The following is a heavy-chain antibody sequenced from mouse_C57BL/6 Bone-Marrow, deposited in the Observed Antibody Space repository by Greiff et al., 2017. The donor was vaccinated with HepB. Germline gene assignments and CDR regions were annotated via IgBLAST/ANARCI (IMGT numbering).Heavy chain of an antibody. J-gene: IGHJ3*01. CDR1: GFTFSSYA. V-gene: IGHV5-4*03. D-gene: IGHD1-1*01. CDR2: ISDGGSYT. CDR3: ARGGYYGSAWFAY. Sequence: EVKVVESGGGLVKPGGSLKLSCAASGFTFSSYAMSWVRQTPEKRLEWVATISDGGSYTYYPDNVKGRFTISRDNAKNNLYLQMSHLKSEDTAMYYCARGGYYGSAWFAYWGQGTLVTVSA.